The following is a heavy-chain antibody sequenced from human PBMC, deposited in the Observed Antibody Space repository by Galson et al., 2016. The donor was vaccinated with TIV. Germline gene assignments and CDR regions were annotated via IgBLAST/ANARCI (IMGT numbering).Heavy chain of an antibody. J-gene: IGHJ6*02. Sequence: SLRLSCAASGFSVSNKYMTWVRQAPGKGLEWVSVVYNGGRTDYADFVKGRFTVSRDNSKNTVFLQMSNLRADDTAVYYCGRGGGEDYYYHGIDVWGQGTTVTVSS. V-gene: IGHV3-53*01. CDR3: GRGGGEDYYYHGIDV. CDR1: GFSVSNKY. CDR2: VYNGGRT. D-gene: IGHD2-15*01.